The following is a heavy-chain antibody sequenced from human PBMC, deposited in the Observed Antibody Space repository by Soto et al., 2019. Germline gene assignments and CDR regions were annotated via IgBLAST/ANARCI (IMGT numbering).Heavy chain of an antibody. CDR1: GYTFTSYG. Sequence: QVQLVQSGAEVKKPGASVKVSCKASGYTFTSYGISWVRQAPGQGLEWMGWISDYNGNTNYAQKIQGRVTMTTDTSTSTAYMELRSLRSDDTAVYYCARDRPIESRPIWYGMDVWGQGTPVTVSS. V-gene: IGHV1-18*04. CDR3: ARDRPIESRPIWYGMDV. J-gene: IGHJ6*02. D-gene: IGHD6-6*01. CDR2: ISDYNGNT.